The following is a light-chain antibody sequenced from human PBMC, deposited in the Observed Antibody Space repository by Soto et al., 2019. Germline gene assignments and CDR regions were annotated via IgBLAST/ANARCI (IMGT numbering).Light chain of an antibody. Sequence: SYELTQPPSVSVSPGQTASITCSGDKLADKYACWYQQKPGQSPVLVIYQDSKRPSGIPERFSGSNSGNTATLTISGTQAMDEADYYCQAWDSSTAWVFGGGTQLTVL. V-gene: IGLV3-1*01. CDR2: QDS. J-gene: IGLJ2*01. CDR3: QAWDSSTAWV. CDR1: KLADKY.